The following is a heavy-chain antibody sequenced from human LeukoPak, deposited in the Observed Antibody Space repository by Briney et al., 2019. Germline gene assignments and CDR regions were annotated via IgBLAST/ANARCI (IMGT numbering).Heavy chain of an antibody. Sequence: GASVKVSCKASGYTFTNQDMHWVRQAPGQRLEWIGCINPDNGDTKYSQEFQGRVTMTRDTSFSTAYMELSRLRSDDTAVYYCARDSHDWNYSGFDPWGQGTLVTVSS. D-gene: IGHD1-7*01. CDR3: ARDSHDWNYSGFDP. J-gene: IGHJ5*02. V-gene: IGHV1-2*02. CDR1: GYTFTNQD. CDR2: INPDNGDT.